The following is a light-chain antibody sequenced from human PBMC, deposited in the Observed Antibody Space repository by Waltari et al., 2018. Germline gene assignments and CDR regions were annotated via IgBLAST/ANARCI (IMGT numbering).Light chain of an antibody. CDR1: RGISNW. CDR3: QQANSFPPT. CDR2: AAS. V-gene: IGKV1-12*01. J-gene: IGKJ2*01. Sequence: DIQMTQSPTPVSASVGDRVTITCRASRGISNWLAWYQQKSGQAPKLLIDAASNLQSGVPSRFSGSGAATDVTLTINSLQPEDFATYYCQQANSFPPTFGQGTKVEIK.